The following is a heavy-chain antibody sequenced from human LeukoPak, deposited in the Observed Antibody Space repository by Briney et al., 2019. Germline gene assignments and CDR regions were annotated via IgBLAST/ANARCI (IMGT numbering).Heavy chain of an antibody. Sequence: SETLSLTCTVSGGSISSGGYYWSWIRQHPGKGLEWIGYIYYSGSTYYNPSLKSRVTISVDTSKNQFSLKLSSVTAADTAVYYCARGPSYDFWSGYFNLGGMDVWGQGTTVTVSS. D-gene: IGHD3-3*01. J-gene: IGHJ6*02. CDR3: ARGPSYDFWSGYFNLGGMDV. CDR1: GGSISSGGYY. CDR2: IYYSGST. V-gene: IGHV4-31*03.